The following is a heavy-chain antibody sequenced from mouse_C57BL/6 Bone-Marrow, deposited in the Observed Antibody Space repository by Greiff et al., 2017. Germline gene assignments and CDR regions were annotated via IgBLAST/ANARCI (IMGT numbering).Heavy chain of an antibody. Sequence: VKLQESGPELVKPGASVKLSCKASGYTFTSYAINWVKQRPGQGLEWIGWIYPGDGSTKYNEKFKGKATLTVDTSCSTAYMELHSLTSEDSAVYVCARLHYYGSRYAMDYWGQGTSVTVSS. CDR2: IYPGDGST. J-gene: IGHJ4*01. CDR3: ARLHYYGSRYAMDY. V-gene: IGHV1-85*01. D-gene: IGHD1-1*01. CDR1: GYTFTSYA.